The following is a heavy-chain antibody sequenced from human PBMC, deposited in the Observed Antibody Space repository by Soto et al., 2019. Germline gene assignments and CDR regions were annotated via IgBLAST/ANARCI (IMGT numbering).Heavy chain of an antibody. CDR2: IWYDGSNK. V-gene: IGHV3-33*01. CDR3: ARNYGSGSYAVNY. J-gene: IGHJ4*02. Sequence: QVQLVESGGGVVQPGRSLRLSCAASGFTFSSYGMHWVRQAPGKGLEWVAVIWYDGSNKYYADSVKGRFTISRDNSKNTLYLQMNSLRAEDTAVYYCARNYGSGSYAVNYWGQGTLVTVSS. CDR1: GFTFSSYG. D-gene: IGHD3-10*01.